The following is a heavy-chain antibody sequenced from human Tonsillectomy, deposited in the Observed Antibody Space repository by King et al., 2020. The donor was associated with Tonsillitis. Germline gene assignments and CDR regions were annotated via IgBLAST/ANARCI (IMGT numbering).Heavy chain of an antibody. J-gene: IGHJ5*01. Sequence: VQLVESGAEVKKPGASVKVSCKASGYTFTSFDINWVRQATVQGLEGMGWINPSNDNTGSAQKFQGRVTMTWNTSISTAYMGLSSLTSEDTAVYYCARVGHTYGYLAYDSWGQGTLVTVSS. V-gene: IGHV1-8*01. CDR3: ARVGHTYGYLAYDS. CDR2: INPSNDNT. D-gene: IGHD5-18*01. CDR1: GYTFTSFD.